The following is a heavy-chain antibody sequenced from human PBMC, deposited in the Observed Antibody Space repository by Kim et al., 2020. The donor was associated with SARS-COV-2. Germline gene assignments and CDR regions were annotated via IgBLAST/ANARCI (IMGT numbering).Heavy chain of an antibody. CDR2: YI. V-gene: IGHV3-21*01. CDR3: ARSAGFLGFDY. D-gene: IGHD3-3*01. Sequence: YITHADTRMSRFTITRDNAKNSLYLQMNSLRAEDTAVYYCARSAGFLGFDYWGQGTLVTVSS. J-gene: IGHJ4*02.